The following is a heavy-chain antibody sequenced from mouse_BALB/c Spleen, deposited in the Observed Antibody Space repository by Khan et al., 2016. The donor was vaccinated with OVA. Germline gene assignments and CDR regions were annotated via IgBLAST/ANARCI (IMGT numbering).Heavy chain of an antibody. CDR3: TRGGYGSPFAY. Sequence: QVQLQQSGAELVKPWASVKLSCKASGYTFTSYYMYWVKQRPGQGLEWIGEINPSNGGTNVNEKFKSKATLTVDKSSSTAYMEVSSLTSEDSAVYYCTRGGYGSPFAYWGQGTLVTVSA. D-gene: IGHD1-1*01. J-gene: IGHJ3*01. V-gene: IGHV1S81*02. CDR1: GYTFTSYY. CDR2: INPSNGGT.